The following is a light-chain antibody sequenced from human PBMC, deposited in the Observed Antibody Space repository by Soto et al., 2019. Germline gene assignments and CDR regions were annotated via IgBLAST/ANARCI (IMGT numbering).Light chain of an antibody. CDR3: SSYTRSSVYV. CDR2: DVS. V-gene: IGLV2-14*01. Sequence: QSVLTQPASVSGSPGQSITISCTGTSSDVGGYNYVSRYQQHPGKAPKLMIYDVSNRPSGVSNRFSGSKSGNTASLTISGLQAEDEADYYCSSYTRSSVYVFGTGTKLTVL. CDR1: SSDVGGYNY. J-gene: IGLJ1*01.